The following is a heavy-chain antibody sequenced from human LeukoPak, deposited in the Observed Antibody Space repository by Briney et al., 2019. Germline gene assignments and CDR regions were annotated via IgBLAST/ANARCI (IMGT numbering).Heavy chain of an antibody. D-gene: IGHD3-3*01. CDR2: ISGSGGST. J-gene: IGHJ4*02. CDR3: AKLLGYDFWSGYSHFDY. CDR1: GFTFSSYA. V-gene: IGHV3-23*01. Sequence: GGSLRLFCAASGFTFSSYAMSWVRQAPGKGLEWVSAISGSGGSTYYADSVKGRFTISRDNSKNTLYLQMNSLRAEDTAVYYCAKLLGYDFWSGYSHFDYWGQGTLVTVSS.